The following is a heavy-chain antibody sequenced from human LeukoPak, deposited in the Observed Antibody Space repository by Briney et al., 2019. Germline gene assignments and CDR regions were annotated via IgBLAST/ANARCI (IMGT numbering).Heavy chain of an antibody. CDR3: ARVQKAYYYGSGATANWFDP. V-gene: IGHV4-34*01. CDR2: SNHSGST. CDR1: GGSFSGYY. J-gene: IGHJ5*02. D-gene: IGHD3-10*01. Sequence: SETLSLTCAVYGGSFSGYYWSWIRQPPGKGLEWIGESNHSGSTNYNPSLKSRVTISVDTSKNQFSLKLSSVTAADTAVYYCARVQKAYYYGSGATANWFDPWGQGTLVTVSS.